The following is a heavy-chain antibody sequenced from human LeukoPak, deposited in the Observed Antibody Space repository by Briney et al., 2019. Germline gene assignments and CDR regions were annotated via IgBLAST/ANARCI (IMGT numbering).Heavy chain of an antibody. V-gene: IGHV4-39*01. Sequence: SETLSLTCAVSGGSISSSNYYWGWIRQPPGKGLEWIGTIYYSGSTYYNPSLKSRVTISVDTSKNQFSLKLSSVTAADTAVYYCASKRHYYDSSGYRGGPKRRTFDIWGQGTMVTVSS. CDR3: ASKRHYYDSSGYRGGPKRRTFDI. CDR2: IYYSGST. D-gene: IGHD3-22*01. CDR1: GGSISSSNYY. J-gene: IGHJ3*02.